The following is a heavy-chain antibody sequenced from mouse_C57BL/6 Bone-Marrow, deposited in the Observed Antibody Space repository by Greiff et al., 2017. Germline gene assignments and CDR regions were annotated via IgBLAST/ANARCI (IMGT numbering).Heavy chain of an antibody. V-gene: IGHV1-9*01. Sequence: QVQLKESGAELMKPGASVKLSCKATGYTFTGYWIEWVKQRPGHGLEWIGEILPGSGSTNYNEKFKGKATFTADTSSNTAYMQLSSLTTEDSAIYYCARLRLLWLRRGYYFDYWGQGTTLTVSS. CDR3: ARLRLLWLRRGYYFDY. J-gene: IGHJ2*01. CDR1: GYTFTGYW. CDR2: ILPGSGST. D-gene: IGHD2-2*01.